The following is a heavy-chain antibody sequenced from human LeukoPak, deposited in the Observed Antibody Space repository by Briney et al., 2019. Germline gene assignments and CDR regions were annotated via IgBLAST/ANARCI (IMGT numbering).Heavy chain of an antibody. D-gene: IGHD3-10*01. Sequence: GGSLRLSCAASGFTFSSYAMSWVRQAPGKGLEWVSAISGSGGSTYYADSVKGRFTISRDNSKNTLYLQMNSLRAEDTAVYYCAKEGWFGELLSSSFDYWGQGTLVTVSS. J-gene: IGHJ4*02. CDR2: ISGSGGST. CDR3: AKEGWFGELLSSSFDY. V-gene: IGHV3-23*01. CDR1: GFTFSSYA.